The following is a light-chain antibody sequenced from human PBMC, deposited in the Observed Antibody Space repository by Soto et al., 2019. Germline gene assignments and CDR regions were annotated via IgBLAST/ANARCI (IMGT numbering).Light chain of an antibody. CDR2: KAS. Sequence: DIQMTQSPSTLSASVGDRVTITCRASQSISSWLAWYQQKPGKAPKLLIYKASSLESGVPSRFSGSGSGTEFTLTISSLQPDDFATYYCQQHNSYSRTFSQGTKLEIK. J-gene: IGKJ2*01. CDR3: QQHNSYSRT. V-gene: IGKV1-5*03. CDR1: QSISSW.